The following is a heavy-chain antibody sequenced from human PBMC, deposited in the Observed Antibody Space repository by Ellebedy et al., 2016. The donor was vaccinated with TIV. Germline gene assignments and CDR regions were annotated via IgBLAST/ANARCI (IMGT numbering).Heavy chain of an antibody. CDR3: AYGRSTVTLSYYYYGMDV. CDR1: GGTFSSYA. Sequence: ASVKVSCXASGGTFSSYAISWVRQAPGQGLEWMGGIIPIFGTANYAQKFQGRVTITADKSTSTAYKELSSLRSEDTAVYYCAYGRSTVTLSYYYYGMDVWGQGTTVTVSS. V-gene: IGHV1-69*06. CDR2: IIPIFGTA. D-gene: IGHD4-17*01. J-gene: IGHJ6*02.